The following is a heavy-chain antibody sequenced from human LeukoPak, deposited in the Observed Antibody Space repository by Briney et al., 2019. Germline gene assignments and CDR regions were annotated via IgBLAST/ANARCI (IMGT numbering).Heavy chain of an antibody. CDR2: IYHSGST. D-gene: IGHD3-10*01. J-gene: IGHJ5*02. CDR3: ARGGVYYGSGSNWFDP. V-gene: IGHV4-4*02. Sequence: GSLRLSCAASGFTFSSYSMNWVRQAPGRGLEWIGEIYHSGSTNYNPSLKSRVTISLDKSKNQFSLKLNSVTAADTAVYYCARGGVYYGSGSNWFDPWGQGTLVTVSS. CDR1: GFTFSSYS.